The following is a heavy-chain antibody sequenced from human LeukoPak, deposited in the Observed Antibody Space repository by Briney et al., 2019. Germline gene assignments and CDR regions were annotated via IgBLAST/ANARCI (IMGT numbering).Heavy chain of an antibody. CDR3: ARVIYDSSGYYDY. J-gene: IGHJ4*02. V-gene: IGHV4-34*01. D-gene: IGHD3-22*01. CDR2: INHSGST. Sequence: SETLSLACAVYGGSFSGYCWSWIRQPPGKGLEWIGEINHSGSTNYNPSLKSRVTISVDTSKNQFSLKLSSVTAADTAVYYCARVIYDSSGYYDYWGQGTLVTVSS. CDR1: GGSFSGYC.